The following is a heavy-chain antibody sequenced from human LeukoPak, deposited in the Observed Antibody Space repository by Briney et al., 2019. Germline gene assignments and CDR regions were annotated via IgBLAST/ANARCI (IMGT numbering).Heavy chain of an antibody. Sequence: PGGSLRLSCAASGFTFSSYSMNWVRQAPGKGLEWVSSISSSSSYIYYADSVKGRFTISRDNAKNSLYLQMNSLRAEDTAVYYCARDRGVRVVPAAVDYWGQGTLVTVSS. CDR2: ISSSSSYI. D-gene: IGHD2-2*01. V-gene: IGHV3-21*01. CDR3: ARDRGVRVVPAAVDY. J-gene: IGHJ4*02. CDR1: GFTFSSYS.